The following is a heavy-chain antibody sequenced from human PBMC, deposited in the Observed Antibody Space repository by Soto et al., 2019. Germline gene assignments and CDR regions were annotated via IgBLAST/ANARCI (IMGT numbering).Heavy chain of an antibody. CDR1: GFTFINFW. Sequence: EVQLVESGGGLVQPGGSLRLSCAASGFTFINFWMYWVRQTPEKGLVWVSGINSDGTTTIYADSVKGRFTISRDNAKNTLHLQMNSLTVEDTAIYYCVRDIRWGQGTLVTVSS. CDR2: INSDGTTT. CDR3: VRDIR. V-gene: IGHV3-74*01. J-gene: IGHJ4*02.